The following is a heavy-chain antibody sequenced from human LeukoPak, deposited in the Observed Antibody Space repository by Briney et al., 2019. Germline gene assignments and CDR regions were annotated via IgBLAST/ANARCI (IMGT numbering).Heavy chain of an antibody. Sequence: GGSLRLSCAGSGFTFSIYAMNWFRQAPGEGLEWVSGLSGNGRIVNYADSVKGRFTISRDNSKNTLSLQMNNLRAEDTAIYYCAKDFYESSGYSFDYWGQGTLVAVSS. D-gene: IGHD3-22*01. CDR1: GFTFSIYA. CDR3: AKDFYESSGYSFDY. V-gene: IGHV3-23*01. J-gene: IGHJ4*02. CDR2: LSGNGRIV.